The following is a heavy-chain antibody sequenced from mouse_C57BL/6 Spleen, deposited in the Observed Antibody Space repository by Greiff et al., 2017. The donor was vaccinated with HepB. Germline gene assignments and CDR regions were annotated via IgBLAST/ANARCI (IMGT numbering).Heavy chain of an antibody. CDR1: GYTFTSYG. CDR3: ARLTIGTPSAY. J-gene: IGHJ3*01. CDR2: IYPRSGNT. D-gene: IGHD2-14*01. V-gene: IGHV1-81*01. Sequence: QVQLQQSGAELARPGASVKLSCKASGYTFTSYGISWVKQRTGQGLEWIGEIYPRSGNTYYNEKFKGKATLTADKSSSTAYMELRSLTSEDSAVYFCARLTIGTPSAYWGQGTLVTVTA.